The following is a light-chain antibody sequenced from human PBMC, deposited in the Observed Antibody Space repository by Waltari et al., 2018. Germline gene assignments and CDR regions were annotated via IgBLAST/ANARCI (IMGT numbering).Light chain of an antibody. CDR2: GAS. V-gene: IGKV3-20*01. CDR3: QQYGSSLYT. J-gene: IGKJ2*01. CDR1: QSVSSSY. Sequence: EIVLTQSPGTLSLSPGERATLPCRARQSVSSSYLAGSQQNPGQAPRLRMYGASSRGTGIPDRFSGSGSGTDFTLTISRLEPEDFAVDYCQQYGSSLYTFGQGTKLEIK.